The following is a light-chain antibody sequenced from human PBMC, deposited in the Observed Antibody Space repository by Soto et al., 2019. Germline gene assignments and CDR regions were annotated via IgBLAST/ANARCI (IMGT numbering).Light chain of an antibody. CDR3: CSYAVSNTFWV. CDR1: SSDVGGYNY. Sequence: QSALPQPRSVSGSPGQSVTISCTGTSSDVGGYNYVSWYQQHPGKAPKVMIYDVSRRPSGVPDRFSGSKSGNTSSLTISGLQAEDEADYYCCSYAVSNTFWVFGGGTKLTVL. V-gene: IGLV2-11*01. J-gene: IGLJ3*02. CDR2: DVS.